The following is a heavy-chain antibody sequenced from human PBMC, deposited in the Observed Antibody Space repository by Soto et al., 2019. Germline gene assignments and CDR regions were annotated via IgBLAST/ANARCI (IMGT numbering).Heavy chain of an antibody. V-gene: IGHV4-59*01. D-gene: IGHD3-22*01. Sequence: SGTLSLTCNVSGGSISSYYWSWIRQPPGKGLEWIGYIYYSGSTNYNPSLKSRVTISVDTSKNQFSLKLSSVTAADTAVYYCARDPSSYYYDSSGLPLYYYYYGMDVWGQGTTVTVSS. CDR2: IYYSGST. CDR1: GGSISSYY. CDR3: ARDPSSYYYDSSGLPLYYYYYGMDV. J-gene: IGHJ6*02.